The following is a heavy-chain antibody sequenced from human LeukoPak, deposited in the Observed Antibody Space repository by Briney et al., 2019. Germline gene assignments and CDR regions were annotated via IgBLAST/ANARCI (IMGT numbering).Heavy chain of an antibody. CDR2: INHSGST. J-gene: IGHJ5*02. CDR1: GGSFSGYY. CDR3: ARGVRSSWYGVADWFDP. Sequence: SETLSLTCAVYGGSFSGYYWSWIRQPPGKGLEWIVEINHSGSTNYNPSLKSRVTISVDTSKNQFSLKLSSVTAADTAVYYCARGVRSSWYGVADWFDPWGQGTLVTVSS. V-gene: IGHV4-34*01. D-gene: IGHD6-13*01.